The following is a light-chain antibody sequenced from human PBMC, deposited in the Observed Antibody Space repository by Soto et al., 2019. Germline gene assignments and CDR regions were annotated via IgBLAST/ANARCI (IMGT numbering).Light chain of an antibody. CDR3: QQTYRTPRT. Sequence: DIQMTQSPSSLSASVGDRVTITCRASQSISSYLNWYQQKPGKAPKLLIYAASSLQSGVPSRFSGSGSGTDFTLTISSLQPEDFATYYCQQTYRTPRTFCQGTKVEIK. V-gene: IGKV1-39*01. CDR2: AAS. J-gene: IGKJ1*01. CDR1: QSISSY.